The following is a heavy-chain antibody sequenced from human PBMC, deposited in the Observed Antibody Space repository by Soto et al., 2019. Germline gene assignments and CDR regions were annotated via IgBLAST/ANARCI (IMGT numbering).Heavy chain of an antibody. D-gene: IGHD2-2*02. Sequence: GGSLRLSCAASGFTFSSHAMSWVRQAPGKGLQWVSTISNSGGNTYYADSVKGRLTISRDNSKNTLYLQMNSLRADDTAVYYCAKRAPGCTSCHTDFWGRGALVTVSS. CDR2: ISNSGGNT. CDR3: AKRAPGCTSCHTDF. V-gene: IGHV3-23*01. J-gene: IGHJ4*02. CDR1: GFTFSSHA.